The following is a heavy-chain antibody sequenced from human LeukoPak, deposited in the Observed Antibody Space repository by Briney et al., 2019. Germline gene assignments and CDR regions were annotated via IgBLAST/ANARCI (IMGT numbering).Heavy chain of an antibody. Sequence: ASVTVSCKASGYTFTSYGISWVRQAPGQGLEWMGWISAYNGNTNYAQKLQGRVTMTTDTSTSTAYMELRSLRSDDTAVYYCARDPPPYYDFWSGYYKNGMDVWGQGTTVTVSS. D-gene: IGHD3-3*01. J-gene: IGHJ6*02. CDR1: GYTFTSYG. CDR2: ISAYNGNT. CDR3: ARDPPPYYDFWSGYYKNGMDV. V-gene: IGHV1-18*01.